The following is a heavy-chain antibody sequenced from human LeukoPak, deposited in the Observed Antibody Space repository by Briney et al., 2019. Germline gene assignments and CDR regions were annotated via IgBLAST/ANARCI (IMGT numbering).Heavy chain of an antibody. D-gene: IGHD4-17*01. V-gene: IGHV3-23*01. CDR3: ARQSSVTRSGLDS. CDR2: ISGSGGST. Sequence: GGSLRLSCAASGFTFSSYAMSWVRQAPGKGLEWVSAISGSGGSTYYADSVKGRFTISSDNSKNTLYLQMNSLRPEDTAVYYCARQSSVTRSGLDSWGQGTLVTVSS. CDR1: GFTFSSYA. J-gene: IGHJ4*02.